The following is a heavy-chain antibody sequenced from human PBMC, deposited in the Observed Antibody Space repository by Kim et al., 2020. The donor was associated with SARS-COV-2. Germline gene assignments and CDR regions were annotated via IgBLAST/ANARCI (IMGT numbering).Heavy chain of an antibody. Sequence: GRDKSYDHPVKGRCTISRDKSKKTLYLQMNSLRAEDTAVYYCARDSGGMDVWGQGTTVTVSS. D-gene: IGHD6-25*01. CDR2: GRDK. J-gene: IGHJ6*02. CDR3: ARDSGGMDV. V-gene: IGHV3-33*01.